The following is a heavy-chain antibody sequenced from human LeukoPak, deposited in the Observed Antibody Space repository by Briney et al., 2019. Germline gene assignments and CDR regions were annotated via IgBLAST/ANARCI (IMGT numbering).Heavy chain of an antibody. CDR3: ARAFMSPRSSSWAGSFDP. Sequence: PSETLSLTCAVYGGSFSGYYWSWIRQPPGKGLEWIGEINHSGSTNYNPSLKSRVTISVDTSKNQFSLKLSSVTAADTAVYYCARAFMSPRSSSWAGSFDPWGQGTLVTVSS. CDR1: GGSFSGYY. V-gene: IGHV4-34*01. CDR2: INHSGST. J-gene: IGHJ5*02. D-gene: IGHD6-13*01.